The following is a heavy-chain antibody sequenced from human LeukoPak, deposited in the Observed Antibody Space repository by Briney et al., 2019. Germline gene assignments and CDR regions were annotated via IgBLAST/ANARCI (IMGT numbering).Heavy chain of an antibody. J-gene: IGHJ3*02. V-gene: IGHV1-69*04. CDR2: IIPILGIA. CDR3: ARDGPIVVVPAAIGYDAFDI. D-gene: IGHD2-2*02. Sequence: ASVKVSCKASGGTFSSYAISWVRQAPGQGLEWMGRIIPILGIANYAQKFQGRVTITADKSTSTAYVELSSLRSEDTAVYYCARDGPIVVVPAAIGYDAFDIWGQGTMVTVSS. CDR1: GGTFSSYA.